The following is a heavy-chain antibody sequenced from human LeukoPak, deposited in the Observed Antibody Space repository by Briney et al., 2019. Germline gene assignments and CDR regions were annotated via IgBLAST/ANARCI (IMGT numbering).Heavy chain of an antibody. V-gene: IGHV1-24*01. CDR3: GGSSSRGSFDY. D-gene: IGHD6-13*01. J-gene: IGHJ4*02. Sequence: ASVKVSCKVSGYTLTELSMHWVRQAPGKGLEWMGGFDPEDGETIYAQKFQGRVTMTTDTSTSTAYMELRSLRSDDTAVYYCGGSSSRGSFDYWGQGTLVTVSS. CDR1: GYTLTELS. CDR2: FDPEDGET.